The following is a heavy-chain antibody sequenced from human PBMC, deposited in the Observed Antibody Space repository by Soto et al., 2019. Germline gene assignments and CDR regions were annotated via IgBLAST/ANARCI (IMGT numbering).Heavy chain of an antibody. D-gene: IGHD4-17*01. CDR3: ARDPMTTVTTPHYFDY. J-gene: IGHJ4*02. CDR1: GGTFSSYT. V-gene: IGHV1-69*04. CDR2: IIPILGIA. Sequence: GASVKVSCKASGGTFSSYTISWVRQAPGQGLEWMGRIIPILGIANYAQKFQGRVTITADKSTSTAYMELSSPRSEDTAVYYCARDPMTTVTTPHYFDYWGQGTLVTVSS.